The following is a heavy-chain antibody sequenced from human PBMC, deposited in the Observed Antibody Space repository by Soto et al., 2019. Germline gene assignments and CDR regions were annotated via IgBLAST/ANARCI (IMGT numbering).Heavy chain of an antibody. D-gene: IGHD5-12*01. CDR2: ISSSSRYI. Sequence: EVQLVESGGGLVKPGGSLRLSCAASGFTFSSYSMNWVRQAPGKGLEWVSSISSSSRYIYYADSVKGRFTISRDNAKNSLYLQMNSLRAEDTAVYYCARDPEMATITGDYWGQGTLVTVSA. CDR3: ARDPEMATITGDY. J-gene: IGHJ4*02. CDR1: GFTFSSYS. V-gene: IGHV3-21*01.